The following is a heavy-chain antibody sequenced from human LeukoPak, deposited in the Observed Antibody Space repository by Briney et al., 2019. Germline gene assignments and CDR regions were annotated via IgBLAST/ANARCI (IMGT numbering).Heavy chain of an antibody. CDR2: ISYDGSNK. V-gene: IGHV3-30-3*01. J-gene: IGHJ4*02. D-gene: IGHD3-10*01. Sequence: PGGSLRLSCAASGFTFSSYAMHWVRQAPGKGLEWVAVISYDGSNKYYSDSMKGRFTISRDNSKNTLYQQMNSLRAEDTAVYYCARDMGPDYYGSGNLDYWGQGTLVTVSS. CDR1: GFTFSSYA. CDR3: ARDMGPDYYGSGNLDY.